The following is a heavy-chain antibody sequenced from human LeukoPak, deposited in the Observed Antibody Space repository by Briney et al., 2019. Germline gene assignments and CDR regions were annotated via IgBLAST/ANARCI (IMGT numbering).Heavy chain of an antibody. Sequence: SETLSLTCAVSGGSITSYYWSWIRQPPGKGLEWIGYIYSSGSTKYNPSLKSRVTISVDTSKNQFSLKLSSVTAADTAVYYCARGVSGYTVSFDYWGQGTLVIVSS. D-gene: IGHD3-22*01. CDR3: ARGVSGYTVSFDY. CDR2: IYSSGST. V-gene: IGHV4-59*08. CDR1: GGSITSYY. J-gene: IGHJ4*02.